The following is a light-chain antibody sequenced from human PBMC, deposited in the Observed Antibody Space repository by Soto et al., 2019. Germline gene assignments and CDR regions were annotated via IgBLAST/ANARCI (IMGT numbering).Light chain of an antibody. CDR2: KAS. Sequence: DIQMTQSPSTLSACVGAGVAVVGRASQSISVWLAWYQQKAGKAPNLLIYKASRLESGVPSRFSGSGSETEFTLTISGLQPGDSATYYCQQYNSYSPTFGQGTKVDIK. J-gene: IGKJ1*01. CDR3: QQYNSYSPT. CDR1: QSISVW. V-gene: IGKV1-5*03.